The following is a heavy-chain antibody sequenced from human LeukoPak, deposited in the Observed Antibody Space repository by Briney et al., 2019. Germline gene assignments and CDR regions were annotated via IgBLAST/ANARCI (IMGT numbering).Heavy chain of an antibody. Sequence: GGSQRLSCAASGFTFSSYAMSWVRQAPGKGLEWVSAISGSGGSTYYADSVKGRFTISRDNSKNTLYLQMNSLRAEDTAVYYCAKDAAVDDSSGYYYGQGASDYWGQGTLVTVSS. CDR3: AKDAAVDDSSGYYYGQGASDY. D-gene: IGHD3-22*01. V-gene: IGHV3-23*01. CDR1: GFTFSSYA. J-gene: IGHJ4*02. CDR2: ISGSGGST.